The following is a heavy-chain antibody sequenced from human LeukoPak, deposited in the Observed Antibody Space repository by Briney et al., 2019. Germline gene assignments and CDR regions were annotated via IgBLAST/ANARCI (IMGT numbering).Heavy chain of an antibody. Sequence: PGGSLRLSCAASGFTFSSYWMSWVRQAPGKGLEWVANIKQDGSEKYYVDSVKGRFTISRDNAKNSLYPQMNSLRAEDTAVYYCARDLSLGYCSGGSCYYFDYWGQGTLVTVSS. D-gene: IGHD2-15*01. CDR2: IKQDGSEK. V-gene: IGHV3-7*01. CDR1: GFTFSSYW. CDR3: ARDLSLGYCSGGSCYYFDY. J-gene: IGHJ4*02.